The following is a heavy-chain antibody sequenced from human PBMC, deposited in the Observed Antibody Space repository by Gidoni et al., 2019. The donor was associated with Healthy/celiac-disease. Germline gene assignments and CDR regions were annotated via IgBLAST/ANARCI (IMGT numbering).Heavy chain of an antibody. J-gene: IGHJ5*02. CDR1: GFTFSSYA. CDR3: ARGNEHGDYGGDRFDP. D-gene: IGHD4-17*01. V-gene: IGHV3-30*04. Sequence: QVQLVESGGGVVQPGRSLRLSCAASGFTFSSYAMHWVRQAPGKGLEWVAVISDDGSNKYYADSVKGRFTISRDNSKNTLYLQMNSLRAEDTAVYYCARGNEHGDYGGDRFDPWGQGTLVTVSS. CDR2: ISDDGSNK.